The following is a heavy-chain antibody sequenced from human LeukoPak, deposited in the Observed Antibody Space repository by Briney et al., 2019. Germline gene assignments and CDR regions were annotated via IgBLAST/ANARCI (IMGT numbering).Heavy chain of an antibody. CDR3: ARGFRDTAMFLDY. CDR2: ISSSGTTM. Sequence: PGGSLRLSCAASGISFSSYEMNWVRQAPEKGLEWISCISSSGTTMYYADSVKGRFTISRDNAKNSLYLQMNSLRAEDTAVYYCARGFRDTAMFLDYWGQGTLVTVSS. D-gene: IGHD5-18*01. J-gene: IGHJ4*02. V-gene: IGHV3-48*03. CDR1: GISFSSYE.